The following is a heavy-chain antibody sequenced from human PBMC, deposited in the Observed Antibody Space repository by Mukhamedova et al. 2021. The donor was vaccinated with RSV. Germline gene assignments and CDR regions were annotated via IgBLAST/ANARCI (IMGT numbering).Heavy chain of an antibody. CDR2: INVGDGTT. CDR3: TYSNNWSRPYDY. D-gene: IGHD6-13*01. J-gene: IGHJ4*02. V-gene: IGHV1-3*01. CDR1: YS. Sequence: YSISWVRQAPGQGLEWMGWINVGDGTTKYSQKIQGRVTITRDTSADTAYMEMSSLRSEDTAVYYCTYSNNWSRPYDYWGQGTLVT.